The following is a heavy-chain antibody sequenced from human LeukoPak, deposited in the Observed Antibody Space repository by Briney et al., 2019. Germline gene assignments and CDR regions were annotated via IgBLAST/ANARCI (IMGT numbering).Heavy chain of an antibody. CDR3: ARWSPSSHDLDI. D-gene: IGHD3-3*01. CDR2: ISSDERDT. V-gene: IGHV3-74*01. CDR1: GLAFSSDW. Sequence: PGGSLRLSCAASGLAFSSDWMHWVRKAPGGGLVWVSRISSDERDTRYADSVRGRFTISRDNAKSTLYLQMNSLRAEDTAAYYCARWSPSSHDLDIWGQGTMVIVSS. J-gene: IGHJ3*02.